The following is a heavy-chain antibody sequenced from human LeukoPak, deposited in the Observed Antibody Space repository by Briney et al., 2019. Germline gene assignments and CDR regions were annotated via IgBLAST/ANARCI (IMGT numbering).Heavy chain of an antibody. V-gene: IGHV5-51*01. CDR1: GYSFTYYW. Sequence: ESLKISCEGSGYSFTYYWIGWVRQIPGKGLEWMGVIYPGDSDTRYRTSFQGQVTISVDKSISAAYLQWSSLKASETAMYYCARRDGNSKYYFDYWGQGTLVTVSS. CDR3: ARRDGNSKYYFDY. J-gene: IGHJ4*02. D-gene: IGHD1-1*01. CDR2: IYPGDSDT.